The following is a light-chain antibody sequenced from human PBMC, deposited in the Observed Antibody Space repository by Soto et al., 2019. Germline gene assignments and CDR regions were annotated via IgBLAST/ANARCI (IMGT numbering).Light chain of an antibody. CDR1: SSDVGGYNY. Sequence: QSALTQPASVSGSPGQSITISCTGTSSDVGGYNYVSWYQQHPGKAPKLMIYDVSNRPSELSNRFSGSKSGNTAFLTISGLQAEDEADYYCSSYTSSSTVVFGGGTKLTVL. V-gene: IGLV2-14*01. CDR3: SSYTSSSTVV. J-gene: IGLJ2*01. CDR2: DVS.